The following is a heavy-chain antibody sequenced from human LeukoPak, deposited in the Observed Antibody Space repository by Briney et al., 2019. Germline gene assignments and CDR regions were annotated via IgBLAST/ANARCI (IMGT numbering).Heavy chain of an antibody. Sequence: SETLSPTCTVSGGSISSYYWSWIRQPPPNGLDCIGYIYYSVSTNYNPSLKSRVTISVDTSKNQFSLKLSSVTAADTAVYYCARSTRRRRGDYYYYGMDVWGKGTTVTVSS. CDR3: ARSTRRRRGDYYYYGMDV. J-gene: IGHJ6*04. CDR1: GGSISSYY. CDR2: IYYSVST. V-gene: IGHV4-59*01. D-gene: IGHD1-1*01.